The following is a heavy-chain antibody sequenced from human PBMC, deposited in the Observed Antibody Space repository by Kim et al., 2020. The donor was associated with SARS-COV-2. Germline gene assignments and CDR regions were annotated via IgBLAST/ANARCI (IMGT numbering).Heavy chain of an antibody. Sequence: ASVKVSCKTSGYTFTGYYVYWVRQAPGQGLEWMGWINPNTGGTSYTQKFQGRVTLTRDTSISTAYMDLSSLRSDDTAVYFCAKVVACASCSFDIWGHG. CDR3: AKVVACASCSFDI. V-gene: IGHV1-2*02. CDR1: GYTFTGYY. D-gene: IGHD2-15*01. CDR2: INPNTGGT. J-gene: IGHJ3*02.